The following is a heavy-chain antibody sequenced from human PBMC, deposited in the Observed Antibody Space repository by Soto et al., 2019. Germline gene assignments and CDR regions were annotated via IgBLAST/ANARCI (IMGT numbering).Heavy chain of an antibody. CDR1: GGSISTYY. Sequence: SETLSLTCTVSGGSISTYYWSWTRQPAGKGLEWIGRIDTSGNTNYNPSLKSRVTISVDTSKNQFSLKLNSVTAADTAVYYCARVDILTVYGCMDVWGQGTTVTVSS. D-gene: IGHD3-9*01. CDR2: IDTSGNT. V-gene: IGHV4-4*07. J-gene: IGHJ6*02. CDR3: ARVDILTVYGCMDV.